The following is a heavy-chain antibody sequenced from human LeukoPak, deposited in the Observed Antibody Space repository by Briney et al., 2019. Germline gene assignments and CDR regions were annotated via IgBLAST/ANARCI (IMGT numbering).Heavy chain of an antibody. D-gene: IGHD1-7*01. J-gene: IGHJ4*02. CDR1: GFTFSSYN. Sequence: GGSLRLSCAASGFTFSSYNMNWVRQAPGKGLEWVANIKQDGSEKYYVSSVKGRFTISRDNAKNSLYLQMNSLRAEDTAIYFCAREDDWNYEDYWGQGTLVTVSS. CDR2: IKQDGSEK. CDR3: AREDDWNYEDY. V-gene: IGHV3-7*01.